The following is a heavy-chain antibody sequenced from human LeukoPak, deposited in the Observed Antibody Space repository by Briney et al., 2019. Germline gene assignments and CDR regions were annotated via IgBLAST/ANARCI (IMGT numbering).Heavy chain of an antibody. V-gene: IGHV4-39*01. CDR2: IYYSGST. CDR3: ASIAVAGTGVDY. CDR1: GGSISSSSYY. D-gene: IGHD6-19*01. J-gene: IGHJ4*02. Sequence: SETLSLTCTVSGGSISSSSYYWGCIRQPPGNGLEWIGSIYYSGSTYYNPSLKSRVTISVDTSKNQFSLKLSSVTAADTAVYYCASIAVAGTGVDYWGQGTLVTVSS.